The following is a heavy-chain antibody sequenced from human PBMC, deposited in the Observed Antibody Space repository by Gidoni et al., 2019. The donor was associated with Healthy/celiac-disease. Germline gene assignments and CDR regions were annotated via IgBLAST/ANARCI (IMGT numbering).Heavy chain of an antibody. CDR1: GYTFTSYA. J-gene: IGHJ4*02. D-gene: IGHD3-10*01. CDR2: INAGNGNT. CDR3: ARGLSMVRGLDFDY. V-gene: IGHV1-3*01. Sequence: QVQLVQSGAEVKKPGASVKVSCKASGYTFTSYAMHWVRQAPGQRLEWMGWINAGNGNTKYSQKFQGRVTITRDTSASTAYMELSSLRSEDTAVYYCARGLSMVRGLDFDYWGQGTLVTVSS.